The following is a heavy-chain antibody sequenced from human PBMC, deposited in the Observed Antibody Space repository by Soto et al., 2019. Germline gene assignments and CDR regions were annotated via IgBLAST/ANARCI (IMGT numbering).Heavy chain of an antibody. CDR2: IYTSGST. CDR1: GGSISSYY. CDR3: ATNYYYNSSGYPL. D-gene: IGHD3-22*01. J-gene: IGHJ4*02. V-gene: IGHV4-4*07. Sequence: SETLSLTCTVSGGSISSYYWSWIRQPAGKGLEWIGRIYTSGSTNYNPSLKSRVTMSVDTSKNQFSLKLSSVTAADTAVYYCATNYYYNSSGYPLWGQGTLVTVSS.